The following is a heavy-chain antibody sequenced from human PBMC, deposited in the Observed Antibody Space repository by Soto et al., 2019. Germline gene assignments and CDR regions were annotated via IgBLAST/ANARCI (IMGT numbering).Heavy chain of an antibody. D-gene: IGHD6-13*01. CDR1: GFSLSTSAVG. J-gene: IGHJ6*02. Sequence: VSGPTLVNPTQPLTLTCTFSGFSLSTSAVGVGWIRQPPGKALEWLARIDWDDEKKYSTSLKTRLTISKDTSKNQVVLTMTNMDPVDTATYYCARMGWILAAAGTDYYYGMDVWGQGTTVTVSS. CDR2: IDWDDEK. V-gene: IGHV2-70*11. CDR3: ARMGWILAAAGTDYYYGMDV.